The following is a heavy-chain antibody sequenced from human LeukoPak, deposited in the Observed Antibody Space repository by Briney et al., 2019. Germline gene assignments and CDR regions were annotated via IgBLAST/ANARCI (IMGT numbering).Heavy chain of an antibody. J-gene: IGHJ4*02. CDR3: ARGGSYRVQPYFDY. Sequence: GGSLRLSCAASGFTFTSGTMSWGRQTPGKGLEWVSDIRGSGGHTYSADSVKGRFTISRDNSKDTLYLQMSSLRAEDTAVYYCARGGSYRVQPYFDYWGQGALVTVSS. CDR2: IRGSGGHT. D-gene: IGHD1-1*01. CDR1: GFTFTSGT. V-gene: IGHV3-23*01.